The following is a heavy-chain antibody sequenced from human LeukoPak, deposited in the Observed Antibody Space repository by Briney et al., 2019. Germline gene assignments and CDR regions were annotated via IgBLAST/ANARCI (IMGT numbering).Heavy chain of an antibody. D-gene: IGHD2-21*01. Sequence: SETLSLTCTVSGGSISSNYWSWIRQPPGTGHEWIGDIYTSGSTNYNPSLKSRVTISLDTSKNQFSLKLSSVTAADTAVYYCARVGSIPYNWFDPWGQGTLVTVSS. J-gene: IGHJ5*02. CDR1: GGSISSNY. CDR3: ARVGSIPYNWFDP. V-gene: IGHV4-59*01. CDR2: IYTSGST.